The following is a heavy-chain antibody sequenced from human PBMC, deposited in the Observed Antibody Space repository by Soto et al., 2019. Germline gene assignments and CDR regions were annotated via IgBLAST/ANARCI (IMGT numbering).Heavy chain of an antibody. J-gene: IGHJ6*03. CDR3: ASYHFLDLWTGSRHYMDV. CDR2: INHSGTA. D-gene: IGHD3-9*01. V-gene: IGHV4-34*01. Sequence: ETLSLTCAVYGGSLSGYYWSWVRQSPGKGLEWIGEINHSGTANYNPSLKTRVTISADASRHQFSLRLTSVTAADSAIYYCASYHFLDLWTGSRHYMDVWSRGTPVTVSS. CDR1: GGSLSGYY.